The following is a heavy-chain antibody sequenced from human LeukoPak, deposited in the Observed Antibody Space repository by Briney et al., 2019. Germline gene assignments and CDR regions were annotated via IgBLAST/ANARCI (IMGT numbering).Heavy chain of an antibody. D-gene: IGHD5-18*01. J-gene: IGHJ4*02. CDR2: INPDGNKK. Sequence: GGSLRLSCAVSGLTFSSSWMDWVRQAPGKGLEWVASINPDGNKKYPADSVKGRFTISRDNAENSLYLQMNSLSVEDTAFYYCARDLAYSRLDYWGQGMLVTVSS. V-gene: IGHV3-7*01. CDR1: GLTFSSSW. CDR3: ARDLAYSRLDY.